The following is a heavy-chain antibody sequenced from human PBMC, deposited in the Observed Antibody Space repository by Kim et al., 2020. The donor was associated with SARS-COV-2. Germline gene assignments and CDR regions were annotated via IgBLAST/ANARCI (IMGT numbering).Heavy chain of an antibody. CDR2: ISSSSSTI. CDR1: GFTFSSYS. V-gene: IGHV3-48*02. Sequence: GGSLRLSCAASGFTFSSYSMNWVRQAPGKGLEWVSYISSSSSTIYYADSVKGRFTISRDNAKNSLYLQMNSLRDEDTAVYYCARDRRYSSGWYPFDYWGQGTLVTVSS. D-gene: IGHD6-19*01. J-gene: IGHJ4*02. CDR3: ARDRRYSSGWYPFDY.